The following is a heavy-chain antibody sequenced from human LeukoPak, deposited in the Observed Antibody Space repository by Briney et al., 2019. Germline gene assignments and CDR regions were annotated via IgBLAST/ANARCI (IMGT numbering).Heavy chain of an antibody. CDR1: GGSISRYY. CDR3: ARGGYCSGGSCQYFDY. V-gene: IGHV4-59*01. J-gene: IGHJ4*02. D-gene: IGHD2-15*01. Sequence: SETLSLTCTVSGGSISRYYWSWIRQPPGKGLEWIGYIYYSGSTNYNPSLKSRVSISVDTSKNQFSLKLSSVTAADTAMYYCARGGYCSGGSCQYFDYWGQGTLVTVSS. CDR2: IYYSGST.